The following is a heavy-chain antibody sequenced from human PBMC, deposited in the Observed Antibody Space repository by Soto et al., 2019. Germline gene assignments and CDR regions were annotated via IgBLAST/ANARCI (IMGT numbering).Heavy chain of an antibody. Sequence: QLLASGGVLVQPGGSLRLSCAASGFTFSSDAMNWVRQAPGKGLEWVSTIDYTWGYSYYSGSVKGRFSISSDNSHKTLDLQMNSLRAEDKVIYYCAKVPPRPHCSSVSCPFDYWGQGTLVTDSS. CDR2: IDYTWGYS. D-gene: IGHD2-2*01. CDR1: GFTFSSDA. J-gene: IGHJ4*02. CDR3: AKVPPRPHCSSVSCPFDY. V-gene: IGHV3-23*01.